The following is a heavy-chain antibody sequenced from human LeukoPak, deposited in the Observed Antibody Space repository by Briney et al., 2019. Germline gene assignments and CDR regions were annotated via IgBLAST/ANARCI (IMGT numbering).Heavy chain of an antibody. V-gene: IGHV4-59*01. CDR1: GGSFSGYH. Sequence: PSETLSLTCAVFGGSFSGYHWNWIRQPPGKGLEWIGYIYYSGSTNYNPSLKSRVTISVGTSKNQFSLKLTSVTAADTAVYYCARGGGMGHYYYYMDVWGKGTTVTISS. J-gene: IGHJ6*03. CDR2: IYYSGST. D-gene: IGHD5-24*01. CDR3: ARGGGMGHYYYYMDV.